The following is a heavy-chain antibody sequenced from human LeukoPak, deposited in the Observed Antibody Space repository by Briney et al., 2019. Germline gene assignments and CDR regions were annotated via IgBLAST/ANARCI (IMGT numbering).Heavy chain of an antibody. D-gene: IGHD3-10*01. J-gene: IGHJ3*02. Sequence: GGSQRVSCAASGFSVSSDYMSWVRQAPGKGLEWVSIIYTGGSTYYADSVKGRFTISRDDSKNTLFLQMGSLRAEDSAVYYCARLVTAVTGSGTFDIWGHGTMVTVSS. CDR2: IYTGGST. V-gene: IGHV3-53*01. CDR1: GFSVSSDY. CDR3: ARLVTAVTGSGTFDI.